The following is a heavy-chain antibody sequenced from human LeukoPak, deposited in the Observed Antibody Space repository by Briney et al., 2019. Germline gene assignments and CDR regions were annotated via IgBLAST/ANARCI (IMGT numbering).Heavy chain of an antibody. D-gene: IGHD3-10*01. CDR3: ARHDRDMVRGAIDY. CDR2: IYHSGST. V-gene: IGHV4-38-2*02. J-gene: IGHJ4*02. Sequence: PSETLSLTCTVSGYSISSGYYWGWIRQPPGKGLEWIGSIYHSGSTYYNPSLKSRVTISVDTSKNQFSLKLSSVTAADTAVYYCARHDRDMVRGAIDYWGQGTLVTVSS. CDR1: GYSISSGYY.